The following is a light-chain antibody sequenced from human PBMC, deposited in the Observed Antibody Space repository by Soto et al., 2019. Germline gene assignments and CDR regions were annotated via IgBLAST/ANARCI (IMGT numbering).Light chain of an antibody. Sequence: QSVLTQPASVSGSPGQSITISCTGTSSDVGAYNYVSWYQQHPGKVPKLMIYDVSNRPSGVSNRFSGSKSGNTASLTLSGLQDEDEADYYCSSYTNTKSYVFATGTKLTVL. J-gene: IGLJ1*01. CDR2: DVS. V-gene: IGLV2-14*03. CDR1: SSDVGAYNY. CDR3: SSYTNTKSYV.